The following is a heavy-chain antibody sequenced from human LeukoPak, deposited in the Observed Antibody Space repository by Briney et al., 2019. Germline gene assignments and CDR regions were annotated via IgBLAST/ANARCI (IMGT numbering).Heavy chain of an antibody. Sequence: SETLSLTCAVYGGSFSGYYWTLIRQTPGKELEWIGEISHTGLTGSNPSLKSRVTIFVDSSKKQFSLRMTSVTAADTGVYYCARVPDITARPCDTWGPGTLVTVSS. V-gene: IGHV4-34*01. D-gene: IGHD1-1*01. CDR3: ARVPDITARPCDT. CDR2: ISHTGLT. CDR1: GGSFSGYY. J-gene: IGHJ5*02.